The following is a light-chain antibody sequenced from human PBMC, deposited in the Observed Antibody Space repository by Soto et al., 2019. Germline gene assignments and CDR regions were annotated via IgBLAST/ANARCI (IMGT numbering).Light chain of an antibody. Sequence: QAVVTQEASLTVSPGGTVTLTCDSSTGAVTRALYPYWFQQKPGQAPRTLIYDTDSRHSWTPARFSASLLGGKAALTLSGGRLGDRVTYFCLLSYNGPRVFGRGTKLTVL. CDR2: DTD. CDR1: TGAVTRALY. V-gene: IGLV7-46*01. J-gene: IGLJ2*01. CDR3: LLSYNGPRV.